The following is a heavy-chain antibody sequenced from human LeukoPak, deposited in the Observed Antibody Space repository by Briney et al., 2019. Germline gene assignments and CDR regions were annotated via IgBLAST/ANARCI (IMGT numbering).Heavy chain of an antibody. CDR2: ISSSSSYI. CDR1: GFTFSDYY. J-gene: IGHJ4*02. Sequence: GGSLRLSCAASGFTFSDYYMSWIRQAPGKGLEWVSYISSSSSYIYYADSVKGRFTISRDNAKNSLYLQMNSLRAEDTAVYYCARDHIVSTFDYWGQGTLVTVSS. CDR3: ARDHIVSTFDY. V-gene: IGHV3-11*06. D-gene: IGHD5/OR15-5a*01.